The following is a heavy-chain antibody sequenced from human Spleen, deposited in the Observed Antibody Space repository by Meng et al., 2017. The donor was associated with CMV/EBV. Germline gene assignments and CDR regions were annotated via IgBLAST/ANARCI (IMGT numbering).Heavy chain of an antibody. CDR1: GGSIGTYY. Sequence: SETLSLTCVVSGGSIGTYYWSWIRQPPGKGLEWIGYIFHDGSTTHNPSLKSRVTISVDTSKNQFSLKLSSVTAADTAVYYCARVSSSYYGMDVWGQGTTVTVSS. CDR3: ARVSSSYYGMDV. J-gene: IGHJ6*02. CDR2: IFHDGST. V-gene: IGHV4-59*01. D-gene: IGHD6-13*01.